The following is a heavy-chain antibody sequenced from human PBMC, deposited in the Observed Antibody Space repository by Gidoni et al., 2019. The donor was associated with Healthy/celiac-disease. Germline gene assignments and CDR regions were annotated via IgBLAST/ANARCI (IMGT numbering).Heavy chain of an antibody. CDR3: ASTGGLHYYDSSGYQRRGDY. Sequence: EVQLVESGGGLVQPGGSLRLSCAASGFTFSSYSMTWVRQAPGKGLEWVSYISSSSSTIYYADSVKGRFTISRDNAKNSLYLQMNSLRDEDTAVYYCASTGGLHYYDSSGYQRRGDYWGQGTLVTVSS. V-gene: IGHV3-48*02. D-gene: IGHD3-22*01. CDR1: GFTFSSYS. CDR2: ISSSSSTI. J-gene: IGHJ4*02.